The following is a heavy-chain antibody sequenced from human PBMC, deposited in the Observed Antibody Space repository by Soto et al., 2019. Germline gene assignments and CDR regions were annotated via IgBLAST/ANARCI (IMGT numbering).Heavy chain of an antibody. CDR3: PRFNVVDTNSYFDY. D-gene: IGHD3-22*01. Sequence: QVQLQESGPGLVKPSQSLSLTCTVSGDSISSGGHYWSWIRQHPGKGLEWIGNVYYTGTTFSNPSLKSRVAMSVDTSKNQVSLKVSSVTAADTAVYFCPRFNVVDTNSYFDYWGPGTLVTVSS. CDR2: VYYTGTT. V-gene: IGHV4-31*03. J-gene: IGHJ4*02. CDR1: GDSISSGGHY.